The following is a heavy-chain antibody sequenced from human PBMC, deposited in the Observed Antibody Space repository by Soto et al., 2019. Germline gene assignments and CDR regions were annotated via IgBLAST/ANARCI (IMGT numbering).Heavy chain of an antibody. CDR2: ISGDGSFP. J-gene: IGHJ4*02. CDR3: ARVGCGSGNFYC. V-gene: IGHV3-74*01. D-gene: IGHD3-10*01. Sequence: EVQLVESGGGLVQPGGSLRLSCGASGFTFGNYWMHWVRQAPGEGLVWVSRISGDGSFPRFADTVKGRLTISRDNAKNTRFLQMNSLRVDDTAVYYCARVGCGSGNFYCWGQGTLVTVSS. CDR1: GFTFGNYW.